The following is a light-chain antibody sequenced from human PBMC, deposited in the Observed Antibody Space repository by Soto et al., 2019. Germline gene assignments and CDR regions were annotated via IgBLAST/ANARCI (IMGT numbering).Light chain of an antibody. CDR3: SSYTSSSTLRV. J-gene: IGLJ1*01. Sequence: QSVLAQPASVSGSPGQSITISCTGTNSDIGAYNYVSWYQQHPGKAPKLMIFEVSDRPSGVSYRFSGSKSGNVASLTISWLQPEDEADYYCSSYTSSSTLRVFGAGTKVTVL. V-gene: IGLV2-14*03. CDR2: EVS. CDR1: NSDIGAYNY.